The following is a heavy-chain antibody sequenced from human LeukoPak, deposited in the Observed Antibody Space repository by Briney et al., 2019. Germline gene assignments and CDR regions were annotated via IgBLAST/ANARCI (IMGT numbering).Heavy chain of an antibody. CDR2: ISAYNGNT. Sequence: GASVKVSCKASGYTFTSYGISWVRQAPGQGLEWMGWISAYNGNTNYAQKLQGRDTMTTDTSTSTAYMELRSLRSDDTAVYYCARGLLWFGELSPGGYWGQGTLVTVSS. CDR3: ARGLLWFGELSPGGY. CDR1: GYTFTSYG. V-gene: IGHV1-18*01. D-gene: IGHD3-10*01. J-gene: IGHJ4*02.